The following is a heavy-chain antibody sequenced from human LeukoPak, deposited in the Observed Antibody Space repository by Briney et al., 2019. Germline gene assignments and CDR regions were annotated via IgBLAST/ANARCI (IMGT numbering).Heavy chain of an antibody. CDR2: IYYSGST. CDR1: GGSISSYY. J-gene: IGHJ5*02. D-gene: IGHD1-26*01. V-gene: IGHV4-59*01. CDR3: ASVGAGDWFDP. Sequence: SETLSLTCTVSGGSISSYYWSWIRQPPGKGLEWIGYIYYSGSTNYNPSLKSRVTISVDTSKNQFSLKLSSVTAADTAVYYCASVGAGDWFDPWGQGTLVTVSS.